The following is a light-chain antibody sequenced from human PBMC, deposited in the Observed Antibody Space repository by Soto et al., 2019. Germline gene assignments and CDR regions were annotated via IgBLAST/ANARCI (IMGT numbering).Light chain of an antibody. CDR3: SSYTSSSTLV. V-gene: IGLV2-8*01. J-gene: IGLJ3*02. Sequence: ALTQPPSASGSPGQSVTISCTGASSDVGGYDSVSWYQQHPGKAPKLMIYEVYKRPSGVPDRFSGSKSGNTASLTVSGLQADDEADYYCSSYTSSSTLVFGGGTKLTVL. CDR2: EVY. CDR1: SSDVGGYDS.